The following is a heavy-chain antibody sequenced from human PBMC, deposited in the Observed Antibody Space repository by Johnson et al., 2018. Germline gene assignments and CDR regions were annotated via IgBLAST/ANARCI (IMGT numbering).Heavy chain of an antibody. J-gene: IGHJ6*03. V-gene: IGHV5-51*01. CDR2: IYPGDSDT. CDR3: AGRRGSGIYYYYYDYMDG. Sequence: VQLVQSGAEVKKPGESLKISCKGSGYSFTSYWIGWVRQMPGKGLEWMGIIYPGDSDTRYSPSFQGQVTISADKSISPAYLQWGSLKASDTAMYYCAGRRGSGIYYYYYDYMDGGGIGTTVTVSS. CDR1: GYSFTSYW. D-gene: IGHD3-10*01.